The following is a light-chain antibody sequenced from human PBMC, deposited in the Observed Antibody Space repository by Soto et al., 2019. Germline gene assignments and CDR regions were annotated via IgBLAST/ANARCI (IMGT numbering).Light chain of an antibody. CDR1: QSISGY. Sequence: DIQMTQSPSSLSASVGDRVTITCRASQSISGYLNWYQQKPGKAPKLLIYAASSLQSGVPSRFSGSGSGTDFTLTISRLQPEDFATYYCQQSYRTPWTFGQGNKVEIK. CDR3: QQSYRTPWT. CDR2: AAS. J-gene: IGKJ1*01. V-gene: IGKV1-39*01.